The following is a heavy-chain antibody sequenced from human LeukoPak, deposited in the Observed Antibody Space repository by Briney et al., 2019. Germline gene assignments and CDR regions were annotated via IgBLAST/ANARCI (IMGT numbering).Heavy chain of an antibody. D-gene: IGHD3-16*01. CDR2: ISSSSSYI. J-gene: IGHJ4*02. CDR3: ARDWGGDGVFDY. Sequence: PGGSLRLSCAASGFTFSNAWMSWVRQAPGKGLEWVSSISSSSSYIYYADSVKGRFTISRDNAKNSLYLQVNSLRAEDTAVYYCARDWGGDGVFDYWGQGTLVTVSS. CDR1: GFTFSNAW. V-gene: IGHV3-21*01.